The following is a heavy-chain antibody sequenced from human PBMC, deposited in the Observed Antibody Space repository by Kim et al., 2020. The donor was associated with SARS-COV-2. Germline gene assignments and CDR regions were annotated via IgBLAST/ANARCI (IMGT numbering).Heavy chain of an antibody. J-gene: IGHJ5*02. CDR2: ISSSGSTI. V-gene: IGHV3-11*01. CDR3: ARRGAPADWSHEKNNWFDP. CDR1: GFTFSDYY. Sequence: GGSLRLSCAASGFTFSDYYMSWIRQAPGKGLEWVSYISSSGSTIYYADSVKGRFTISRDNAKNSLYLQMNSLRAEDTAVYYCARRGAPADWSHEKNNWFDPWGQGTLVTVSS. D-gene: IGHD3-9*01.